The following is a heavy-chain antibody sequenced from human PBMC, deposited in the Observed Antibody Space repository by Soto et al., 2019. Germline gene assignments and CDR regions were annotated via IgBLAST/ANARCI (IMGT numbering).Heavy chain of an antibody. CDR3: ARRGLNAYYYGMDV. V-gene: IGHV3-30-3*01. Sequence: QVQLVGSGGGVVQPGRSLRLSCAASGFTFSSYAMHWVRQVPGKGLEWVAVISYDGSNKYYADSVKGRFTISRDNSKNTLYLQMNSLRAEDTAVYYCARRGLNAYYYGMDVWGQGTTVTVSS. CDR2: ISYDGSNK. CDR1: GFTFSSYA. D-gene: IGHD3-16*01. J-gene: IGHJ6*02.